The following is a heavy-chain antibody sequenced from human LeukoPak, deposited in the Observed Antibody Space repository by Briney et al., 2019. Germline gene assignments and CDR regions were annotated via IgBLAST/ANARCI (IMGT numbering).Heavy chain of an antibody. CDR2: IYTSGST. Sequence: SETLSLTCTVSGGSISSYYWSWIRQPAGKGLEWIGRIYTSGSTNYNPSLKSRVTMSVDTSKNQFSLKLSSVTAADTAVYYCARDLGSGSSFYYYGMDVWGQGTTVTVSS. J-gene: IGHJ6*02. D-gene: IGHD3-10*02. CDR3: ARDLGSGSSFYYYGMDV. CDR1: GGSISSYY. V-gene: IGHV4-4*07.